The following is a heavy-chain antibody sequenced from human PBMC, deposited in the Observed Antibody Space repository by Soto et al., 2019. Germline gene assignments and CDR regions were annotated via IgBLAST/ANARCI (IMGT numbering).Heavy chain of an antibody. D-gene: IGHD3-9*01. Sequence: PGGSLRLSCAASGFTFSSYAMHWVRQAPGKGLEYVSAISSNGGSTYYANSVKGRFTISRDNSKNTLYLQMGSLRAEDMAVYYCARAPHDILSPDYWGEGTLVSVCS. V-gene: IGHV3-64*01. CDR2: ISSNGGST. CDR1: GFTFSSYA. J-gene: IGHJ4*02. CDR3: ARAPHDILSPDY.